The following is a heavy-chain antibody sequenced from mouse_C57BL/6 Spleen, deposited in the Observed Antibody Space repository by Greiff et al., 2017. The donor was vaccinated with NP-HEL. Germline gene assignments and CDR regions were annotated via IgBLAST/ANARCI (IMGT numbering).Heavy chain of an antibody. CDR3: ARGEYYYGSSYYFDY. Sequence: QGKRKKAGEERGRKGASVKLSCKASGYTFTSYWMHWVKQRPGRGLEWIGRIDPNSGGTKYNEKFKSKATLTVDKPSSTAYMQLSSLTSEDSAVYYCARGEYYYGSSYYFDYWGQGTTLTVSS. CDR2: IDPNSGGT. J-gene: IGHJ2*01. V-gene: IGHV1-72*01. CDR1: GYTFTSYW. D-gene: IGHD1-1*01.